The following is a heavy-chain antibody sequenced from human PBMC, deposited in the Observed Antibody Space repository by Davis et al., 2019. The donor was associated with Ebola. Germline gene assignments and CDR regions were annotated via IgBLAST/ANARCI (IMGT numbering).Heavy chain of an antibody. D-gene: IGHD6-13*01. Sequence: MPSETLSLTCAVSGGSISSSNWWSWVRQPPGKGLEWIGEIYHSGSTNYNPSLKSRVTISVDKSKNRFSLKLSSVTAADTAVYYCARDLIAAAGHGLYNWFDPWGQGTLVTVSS. CDR1: GGSISSSNW. CDR3: ARDLIAAAGHGLYNWFDP. J-gene: IGHJ5*02. V-gene: IGHV4-4*02. CDR2: IYHSGST.